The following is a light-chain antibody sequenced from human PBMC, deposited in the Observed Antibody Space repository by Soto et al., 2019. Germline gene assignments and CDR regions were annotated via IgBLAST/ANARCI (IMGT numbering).Light chain of an antibody. CDR1: SSDVGGYNY. CDR2: DVS. V-gene: IGLV2-14*01. Sequence: QSALTQPASVSGSPGQSITISCTGTSSDVGGYNYVSWYQQHPGKAPKLMIYDVSNRPPGVSNRFSGSKSGNTASLTISGLQAEDEADYYCSSYTSSSTLYVFGTGTQLTVL. CDR3: SSYTSSSTLYV. J-gene: IGLJ1*01.